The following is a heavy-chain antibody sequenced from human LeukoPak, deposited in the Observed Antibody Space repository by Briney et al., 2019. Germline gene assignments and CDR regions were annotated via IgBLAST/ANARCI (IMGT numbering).Heavy chain of an antibody. D-gene: IGHD3-3*01. Sequence: GGSLRLSCAASGFTFSSYSMNWVRQAPGKGLEWVSSTSSSSSYIYYADSVKGRFTISRDNAKNSLYLQMNSLRAEDTAVYYCARDPTRDFWSGYYSSRGGTHFDYWGQGTLVTVSS. CDR2: TSSSSSYI. CDR1: GFTFSSYS. CDR3: ARDPTRDFWSGYYSSRGGTHFDY. J-gene: IGHJ4*02. V-gene: IGHV3-21*01.